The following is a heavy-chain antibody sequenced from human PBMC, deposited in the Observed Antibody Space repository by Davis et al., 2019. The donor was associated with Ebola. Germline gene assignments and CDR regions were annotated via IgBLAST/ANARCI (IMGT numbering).Heavy chain of an antibody. D-gene: IGHD2-15*01. J-gene: IGHJ4*02. V-gene: IGHV4-59*08. CDR2: IYYSGGT. Sequence: SETLSLTCTVSGGSISSYYWSWIRQPPGKGLEWIGYIYYSGGTNYNPSLKSRVTISVDTSKNQFSLRLSSVTAADTAVYYCARSPSEYCSGGSCHPFDYWGQGTLVTVSS. CDR3: ARSPSEYCSGGSCHPFDY. CDR1: GGSISSYY.